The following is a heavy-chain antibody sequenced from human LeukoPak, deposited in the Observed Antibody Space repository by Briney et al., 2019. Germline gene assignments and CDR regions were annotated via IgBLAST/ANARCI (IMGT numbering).Heavy chain of an antibody. J-gene: IGHJ4*02. CDR2: IYPGDSDT. CDR1: GYSFTIYW. D-gene: IGHD2-15*01. V-gene: IGHV5-51*01. Sequence: PGESLKISCKGSGYSFTIYWIAWVRQMPGKGLEWMGIIYPGDSDTRYSPSFQGQVTISADKSISTAYLQWSSLKASDTAMYYCARARYCSGGSCYAEYWGQGTLVTVSS. CDR3: ARARYCSGGSCYAEY.